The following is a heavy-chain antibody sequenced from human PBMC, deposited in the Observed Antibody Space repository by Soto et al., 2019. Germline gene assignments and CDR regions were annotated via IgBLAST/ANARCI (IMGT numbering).Heavy chain of an antibody. D-gene: IGHD1-26*01. V-gene: IGHV3-23*01. Sequence: EVQLLESGGGLVQPGGSLRLSCAASGFSFSNYAMSWVRQAPGKGLEWVSGMSGRAFTTFYADSVRGRFTISRDNSKNTVYLQMDSLRAEDTNRYFCATARETSGMHFDHWGQGTLVTVSP. J-gene: IGHJ4*02. CDR1: GFSFSNYA. CDR2: MSGRAFTT. CDR3: ATARETSGMHFDH.